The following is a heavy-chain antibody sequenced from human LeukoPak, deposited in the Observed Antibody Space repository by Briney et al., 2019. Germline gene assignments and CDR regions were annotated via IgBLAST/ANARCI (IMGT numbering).Heavy chain of an antibody. CDR2: FYPGDSDT. Sequence: GESLKISCKGSGYNFTTYWIGWVRQMPGKGLEWMGVFYPGDSDTRYSPSFQGQVTISADKSINTAYLQWSTLKASDTAIYYCVRTPGLLRRYFGVLDFDPWGQGTLVTVS. V-gene: IGHV5-51*01. CDR1: GYNFTTYW. D-gene: IGHD3-9*01. J-gene: IGHJ5*01. CDR3: VRTPGLLRRYFGVLDFDP.